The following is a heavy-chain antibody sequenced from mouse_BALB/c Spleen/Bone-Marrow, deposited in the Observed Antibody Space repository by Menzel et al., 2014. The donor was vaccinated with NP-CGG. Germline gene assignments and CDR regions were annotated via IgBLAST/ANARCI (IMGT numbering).Heavy chain of an antibody. Sequence: EVQLQQSGPELVKPGASVKISCKASGYSFTGYFINWVMQSHGKSLEWIGRINPYNGDTFYNQKFKGKATLTVDKSSSTAHMELRSLASEDSAVYYCARYYGQGAMDYWGQGTSVTVSS. V-gene: IGHV1-20*02. J-gene: IGHJ4*01. CDR3: ARYYGQGAMDY. CDR2: INPYNGDT. D-gene: IGHD1-2*01. CDR1: GYSFTGYF.